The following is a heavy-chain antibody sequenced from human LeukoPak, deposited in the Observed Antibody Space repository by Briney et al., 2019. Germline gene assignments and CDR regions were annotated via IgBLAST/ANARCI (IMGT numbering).Heavy chain of an antibody. J-gene: IGHJ4*02. V-gene: IGHV4-38-2*02. CDR1: GYSIGSDYY. Sequence: SETLSLTCTVSGYSIGSDYYWGWIRQPPGKGLEWIGSIYHSGSTYYNPSLKSRVTISIDTSKNQFSLKLSSVTAADMAVYFCARDPDTAMAQSDYWGQGTLVTVSS. CDR3: ARDPDTAMAQSDY. D-gene: IGHD5-18*01. CDR2: IYHSGST.